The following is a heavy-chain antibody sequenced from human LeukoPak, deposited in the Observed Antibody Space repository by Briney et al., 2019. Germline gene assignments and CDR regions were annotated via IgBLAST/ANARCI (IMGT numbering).Heavy chain of an antibody. D-gene: IGHD6-13*01. CDR3: AEALRAAPGTTPGDY. J-gene: IGHJ4*02. CDR1: GFTFSNYT. CDR2: IRGNGGNT. V-gene: IGHV3-23*01. Sequence: GGSLRLSCAASGFTFSNYTMTWVRQAPGKGLEWVSSIRGNGGNTYYADSVKGRFTNFRDNSKNTLYLQMNSLRVEDTAIYYCAEALRAAPGTTPGDYWGQGTLVTVSS.